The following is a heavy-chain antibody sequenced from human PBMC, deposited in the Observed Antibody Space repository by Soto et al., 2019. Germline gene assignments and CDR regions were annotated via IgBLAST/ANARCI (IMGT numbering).Heavy chain of an antibody. D-gene: IGHD3-3*01. CDR2: IYPGDSDT. V-gene: IGHV5-51*01. J-gene: IGHJ4*02. CDR3: AIGIFYYDFWSGYCLGLEQGDY. CDR1: GYSFTSYW. Sequence: GESLKISCKGSGYSFTSYWIGWVRQMPGKGLEWMGIIYPGDSDTRYSPSFQVQVTISADKSISTAYLRWSSLKASDTAMYYCAIGIFYYDFWSGYCLGLEQGDYWGQGTLVTVSS.